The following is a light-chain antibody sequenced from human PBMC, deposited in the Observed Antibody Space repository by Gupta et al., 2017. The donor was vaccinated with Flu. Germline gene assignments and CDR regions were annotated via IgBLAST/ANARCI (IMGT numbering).Light chain of an antibody. V-gene: IGLV2-14*01. CDR1: SSDVGGYNY. CDR3: SSYTSSSTLVV. Sequence: QPSLTPPASLSAPPGQSITLSRTRPSSDVGGYNYVSWYQQHPGKAPKLMIYEVSNRPSGVSNRFSGSKSGNTASLTISGLQAEDEADYYCSSYTSSSTLVVFGGGTKLTVL. J-gene: IGLJ2*01. CDR2: EVS.